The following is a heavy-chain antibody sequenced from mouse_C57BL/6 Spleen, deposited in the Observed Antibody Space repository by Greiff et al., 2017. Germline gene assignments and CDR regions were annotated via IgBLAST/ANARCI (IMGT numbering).Heavy chain of an antibody. D-gene: IGHD2-1*01. CDR3: ARRDYGTDWAMDY. CDR1: GYTFTGYW. J-gene: IGHJ4*01. V-gene: IGHV1-9*01. Sequence: QVQLQQSGAELMKPGASVKLSCKATGYTFTGYWIEWVKQRPGHGLEWIGEILPGSGSTNYNAKFKGKATFTADTSSNTAYMQLSSLTTEDSAIYYCARRDYGTDWAMDYWGQGTTVTVSS. CDR2: ILPGSGST.